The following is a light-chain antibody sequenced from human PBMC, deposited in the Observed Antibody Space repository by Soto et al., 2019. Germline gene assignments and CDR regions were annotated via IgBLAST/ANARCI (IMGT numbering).Light chain of an antibody. Sequence: EIVLTQSPATLSLSPGERATLSFRASQSVSSYLAWYQQKPGQAPRLLIYDASNRATGIPARFSGSGSGTDFTRTISSLEPEDFAVYYCQQRSNWPSATFGQGTKLEIK. J-gene: IGKJ2*01. V-gene: IGKV3-11*01. CDR1: QSVSSY. CDR3: QQRSNWPSAT. CDR2: DAS.